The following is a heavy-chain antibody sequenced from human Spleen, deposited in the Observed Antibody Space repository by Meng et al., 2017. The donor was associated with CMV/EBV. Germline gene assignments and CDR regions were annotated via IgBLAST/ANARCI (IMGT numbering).Heavy chain of an antibody. D-gene: IGHD6-6*01. CDR2: INPSGGST. Sequence: SAFTFTAYYIHWVRQAPGQGLEWMGIINPSGGSTSYAQKFQGRVTMTRDTSTSTVYVELSSLRSEDTAVYYRARDREVYSSSSYWFDPWGQGTLVTVSS. CDR3: ARDREVYSSSSYWFDP. J-gene: IGHJ5*02. CDR1: AFTFTAYY. V-gene: IGHV1-46*01.